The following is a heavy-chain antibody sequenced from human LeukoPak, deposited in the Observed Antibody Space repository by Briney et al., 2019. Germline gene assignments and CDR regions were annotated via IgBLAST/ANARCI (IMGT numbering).Heavy chain of an antibody. V-gene: IGHV3-21*01. CDR1: GFTFSSYS. Sequence: PGGSLRLSCAASGFTFSSYSMNGVRQAPGKGREGGSSISSSSSYIYYADSVKGRFTISRDNAKNSLYLQMNSLRAEDTAVYYCARVSIAAAPYYMDVWGKGTTVTVSS. CDR3: ARVSIAAAPYYMDV. J-gene: IGHJ6*03. D-gene: IGHD6-13*01. CDR2: ISSSSSYI.